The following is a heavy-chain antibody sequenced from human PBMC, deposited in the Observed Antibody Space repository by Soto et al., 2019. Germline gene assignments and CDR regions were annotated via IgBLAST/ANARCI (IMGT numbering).Heavy chain of an antibody. CDR2: INHSGST. Sequence: SETLSLTCAVYGGSFSGYYWSWIRQPPGKGLEWIGEINHSGSTNYNPSLKSRVTISVDTSKNQFSLKLSSVTAADTAVYYCARGLWSPRYCSSTSCYDLGNFDYWGQGTLVTVSS. CDR1: GGSFSGYY. V-gene: IGHV4-34*01. D-gene: IGHD2-2*01. CDR3: ARGLWSPRYCSSTSCYDLGNFDY. J-gene: IGHJ4*02.